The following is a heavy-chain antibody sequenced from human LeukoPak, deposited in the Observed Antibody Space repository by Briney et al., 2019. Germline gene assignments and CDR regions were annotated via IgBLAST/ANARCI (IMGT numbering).Heavy chain of an antibody. J-gene: IGHJ4*02. CDR1: GFTFSNYA. CDR3: AKDHYGGNSYFDY. V-gene: IGHV3-23*01. Sequence: GGSLRLSCAASGFTFSNYAMSWVRQAPGKGLEWVSAISGSGGSTYYADSVKGRFTISRDNSKNTLYLQMNSLRAEDTAVYYCAKDHYGGNSYFDYWGQGTLVTVSS. D-gene: IGHD4-23*01. CDR2: ISGSGGST.